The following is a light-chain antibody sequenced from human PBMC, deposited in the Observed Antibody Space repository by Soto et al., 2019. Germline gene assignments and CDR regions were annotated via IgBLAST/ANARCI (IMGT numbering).Light chain of an antibody. Sequence: QSVLTQPASVSGYPGQSITISCTGTSSDVGGYNYVSWYQQHPGKAPKLMIYDVSNRPSGVSNRFSGSKSGNTASLTISGLQAEDEADYYCSSYTSSSTLLYVFGTGTKVTVL. CDR2: DVS. CDR1: SSDVGGYNY. V-gene: IGLV2-14*01. CDR3: SSYTSSSTLLYV. J-gene: IGLJ1*01.